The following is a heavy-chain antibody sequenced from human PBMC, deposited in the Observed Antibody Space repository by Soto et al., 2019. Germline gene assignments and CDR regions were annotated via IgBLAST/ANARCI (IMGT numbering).Heavy chain of an antibody. CDR2: IIPILGIA. CDR3: ASRGGSIAARPDHYYYFLDV. V-gene: IGHV1-69*02. Sequence: GASVKVSCKASGGTFSSYTISWVRQAPGQGLEWMGRIIPILGIANYAQKFQGRVTITADKSTSTAYMELSSLRSEDTAVYYCASRGGSIAARPDHYYYFLDVWGKGTTVTVSS. CDR1: GGTFSSYT. J-gene: IGHJ6*03. D-gene: IGHD6-6*01.